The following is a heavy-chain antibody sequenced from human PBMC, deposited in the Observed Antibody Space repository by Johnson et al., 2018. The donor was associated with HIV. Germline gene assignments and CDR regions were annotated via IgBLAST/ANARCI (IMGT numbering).Heavy chain of an antibody. J-gene: IGHJ3*02. CDR3: TREGRTVAAFTVGAFDI. CDR1: GFTFSDYY. V-gene: IGHV3-72*01. D-gene: IGHD6-19*01. CDR2: TRNKANSYTT. Sequence: VQLVESGGGVVQPGRSLRLSCAASGFTFSDYYMSWIRQAPGKGLDWVGRTRNKANSYTTEYAASVNGRFIISSDDSKNTLYLQMNSLKTEDTAVYYCTREGRTVAAFTVGAFDIWGQGTMVTVSS.